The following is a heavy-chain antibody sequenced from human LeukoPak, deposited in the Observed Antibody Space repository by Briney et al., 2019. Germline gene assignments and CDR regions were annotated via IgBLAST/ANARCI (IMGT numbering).Heavy chain of an antibody. J-gene: IGHJ1*01. CDR3: ARVITVYNVYEEVAEYFQY. D-gene: IGHD5/OR15-5a*01. V-gene: IGHV3-7*01. CDR2: IKQDGSEK. Sequence: GGSLRLSCAASGFTFSRYSMNWARQAPGKGLEWVANIKQDGSEKYYVDFVRGQYSISRDNSKNSLYLQMNRLRADDTAVYYCARVITVYNVYEEVAEYFQYWGQGTLVTVSS. CDR1: GFTFSRYS.